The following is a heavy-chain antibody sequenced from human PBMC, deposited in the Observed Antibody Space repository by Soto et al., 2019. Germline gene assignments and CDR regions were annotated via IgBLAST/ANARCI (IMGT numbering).Heavy chain of an antibody. CDR2: IITGSRTI. J-gene: IGHJ4*02. V-gene: IGHV3-48*01. Sequence: GGSLRLSCAAAGFSFSSYSMNFVRQAPGKGLESVSYIITGSRTIYYAVSVKGRFTISRDNAKTFLYLQMNSLRAEATAVYYCARGLPSAYYEFWSGSYFWGQGALVTVSS. CDR1: GFSFSSYS. D-gene: IGHD3-3*01. CDR3: ARGLPSAYYEFWSGSYF.